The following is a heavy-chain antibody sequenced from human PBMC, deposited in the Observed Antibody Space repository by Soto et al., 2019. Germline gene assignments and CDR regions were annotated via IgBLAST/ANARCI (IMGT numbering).Heavy chain of an antibody. CDR3: ARESVTMVRGVIIPNWFDP. J-gene: IGHJ5*02. Sequence: SETLSLTCAVYGGSFSGYYWSWIRQPPGKGLEWIGEINHSGSTNYNPSLKSRVTISVDTSKNQFSLKLSSVTAADTAVYYCARESVTMVRGVIIPNWFDPWGQGTLVTASS. CDR1: GGSFSGYY. D-gene: IGHD3-10*01. CDR2: INHSGST. V-gene: IGHV4-34*01.